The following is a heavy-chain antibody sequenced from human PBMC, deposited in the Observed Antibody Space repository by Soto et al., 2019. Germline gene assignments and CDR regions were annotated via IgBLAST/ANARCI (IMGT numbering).Heavy chain of an antibody. Sequence: EVQLVESGGGLVQPGGSLRLSCAASGFAFSNYWMSWLRQAPGKGLEWVANINQDGNEKYYVDSMKGRFTVSRDNAKKSLYLQMNSLRAEDTAVYYCASAPFGVVLVSQWFDPWGQGTLVTVS. J-gene: IGHJ5*02. CDR1: GFAFSNYW. CDR2: INQDGNEK. V-gene: IGHV3-7*01. CDR3: ASAPFGVVLVSQWFDP. D-gene: IGHD3-3*01.